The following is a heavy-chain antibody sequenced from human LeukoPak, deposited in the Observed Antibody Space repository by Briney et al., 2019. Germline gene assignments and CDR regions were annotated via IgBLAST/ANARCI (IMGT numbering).Heavy chain of an antibody. CDR2: ISYDGSNK. V-gene: IGHV3-30-3*01. J-gene: IGHJ5*02. Sequence: PGGSLRLSCAASGFTFSSYAMHWVRQAPGKGLEWVAVISYDGSNKYYADSVKGRFTISRDNSKNTLYLQMNSLRAEDTAVYYCAREYYYDFWSGYFRIPRHSWFDPWGQGTLVTVSS. D-gene: IGHD3-3*01. CDR1: GFTFSSYA. CDR3: AREYYYDFWSGYFRIPRHSWFDP.